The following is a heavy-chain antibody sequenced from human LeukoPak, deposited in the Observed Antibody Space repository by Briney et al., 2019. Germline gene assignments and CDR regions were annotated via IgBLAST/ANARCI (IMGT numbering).Heavy chain of an antibody. D-gene: IGHD3-22*01. CDR2: IISSTSYI. Sequence: GVSLILSCVASGFTFSSYSMNLVRQAPGTGLELVSSIISSTSYIYYAESVKGRLTISRDSAKNSLYLQMNSLRSEDTAVYYCARDSSDYYDSSGYYRRPFDYWGQGTLVTVSS. V-gene: IGHV3-21*01. CDR3: ARDSSDYYDSSGYYRRPFDY. J-gene: IGHJ4*02. CDR1: GFTFSSYS.